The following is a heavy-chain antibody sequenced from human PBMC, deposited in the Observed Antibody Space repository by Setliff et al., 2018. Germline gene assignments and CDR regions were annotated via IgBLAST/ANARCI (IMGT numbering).Heavy chain of an antibody. J-gene: IGHJ6*03. Sequence: GGSLRLSCTASGLSYINAWVSWVRQAPGKGLEWLASINPHGSEKYYADSVKGRFTISRDNAKNTLYLQMNSLRGEDTAVYFCASIDWGENFYNMDVWGKGTTVTVSS. CDR2: INPHGSEK. V-gene: IGHV3-7*01. CDR3: ASIDWGENFYNMDV. CDR1: GLSYINAW. D-gene: IGHD7-27*01.